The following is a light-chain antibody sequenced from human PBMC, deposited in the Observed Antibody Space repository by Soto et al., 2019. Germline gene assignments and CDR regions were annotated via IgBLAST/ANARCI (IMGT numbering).Light chain of an antibody. Sequence: DIQMTQSPSSLSASVGDRVTITCRASQSISNFLNWYQQKPGKAPKLLIYAASSLQSGVPSRFRGSGSGTDFTLTISSLQPQDFATYYCQQSYSSLLTFGGGTKVEIK. V-gene: IGKV1-39*01. CDR3: QQSYSSLLT. CDR1: QSISNF. J-gene: IGKJ4*01. CDR2: AAS.